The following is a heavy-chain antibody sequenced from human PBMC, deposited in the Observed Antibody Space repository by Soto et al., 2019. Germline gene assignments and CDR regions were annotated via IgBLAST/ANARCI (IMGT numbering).Heavy chain of an antibody. CDR1: GFTFRNYA. D-gene: IGHD3-22*01. CDR2: ISGRGDST. Sequence: EVQLLESGGDFAQPGGSLRLSCSASGFTFRNYAMSWVRQAPGKGLEWVSDISGRGDSTYHADSVKGRLTISRDNSKNTLCLQMENLKTEDTAVYFCAKGSSDYRPYYFDHWGQGAPVTVSS. J-gene: IGHJ4*02. CDR3: AKGSSDYRPYYFDH. V-gene: IGHV3-23*01.